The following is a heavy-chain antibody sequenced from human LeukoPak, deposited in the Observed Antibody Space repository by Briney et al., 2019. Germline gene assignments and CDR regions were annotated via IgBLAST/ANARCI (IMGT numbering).Heavy chain of an antibody. CDR1: GGSISSSSYY. V-gene: IGHV4-39*07. CDR3: ARDHSRAYYYDSSGYLDY. J-gene: IGHJ4*02. Sequence: PSETLSLTCTVSGGSISSSSYYWGWIRQPPGKGLEWIGEINHSGSTNYNPSLKSRVTMSVDTSKNQFSLKLSSVTAADTAVYYCARDHSRAYYYDSSGYLDYWGQGTLVTVSS. D-gene: IGHD3-22*01. CDR2: INHSGST.